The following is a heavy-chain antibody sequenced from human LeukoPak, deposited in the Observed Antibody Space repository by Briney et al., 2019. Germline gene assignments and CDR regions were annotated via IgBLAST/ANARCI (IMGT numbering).Heavy chain of an antibody. D-gene: IGHD6-13*01. CDR3: ATGVHGIAAAGDYYFDY. V-gene: IGHV4-39*01. CDR1: GGSISSSSYY. J-gene: IGHJ4*02. CDR2: IYYSGST. Sequence: SETLSLTCTVSGGSISSSSYYWGWIRQPPGKGLEWIGSIYYSGSTYYNPSLKSRVTISVDTSKNQFSLKLSSVTAADTAVYYCATGVHGIAAAGDYYFDYWGQGTLVTVSS.